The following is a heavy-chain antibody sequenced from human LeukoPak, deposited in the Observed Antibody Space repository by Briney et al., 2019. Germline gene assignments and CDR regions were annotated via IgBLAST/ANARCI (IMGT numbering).Heavy chain of an antibody. J-gene: IGHJ4*02. V-gene: IGHV3-7*05. CDR3: ANALGAHYFDY. CDR1: GFTFSNYW. CDR2: IKQDGSET. D-gene: IGHD1-26*01. Sequence: GGSLRLSCAASGFTFSNYWMIWLRQAPGKGLEWVANIKQDGSETYYVDFVRGRFSISRDNAKNSLYLQMNSLRAEDTAVYYCANALGAHYFDYWGQGTLVTVSS.